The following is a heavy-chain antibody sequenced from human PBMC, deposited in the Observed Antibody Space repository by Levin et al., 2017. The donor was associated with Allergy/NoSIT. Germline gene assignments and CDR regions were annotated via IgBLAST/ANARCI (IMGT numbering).Heavy chain of an antibody. CDR3: AKDRDGSGWYVWRATDFDY. Sequence: GGSLRLSCAASGFTFSSYTMNWVRQAPGKGLEWVSGIGGLGTSTYYADSVKGRFTISRDNSKNTLYLQINSLRAEDTAVYYCAKDRDGSGWYVWRATDFDYWGQGTLVTVSS. CDR1: GFTFSSYT. V-gene: IGHV3-23*01. CDR2: IGGLGTST. J-gene: IGHJ4*02. D-gene: IGHD6-19*01.